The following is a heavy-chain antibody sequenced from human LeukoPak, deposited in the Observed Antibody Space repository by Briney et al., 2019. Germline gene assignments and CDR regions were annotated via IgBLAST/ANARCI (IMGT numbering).Heavy chain of an antibody. CDR2: IWYDGSNK. CDR3: AREVVMRGGSWYYDF. J-gene: IGHJ4*02. Sequence: QSGGSLRLSCAASGFTFNSYGMHWVRQAPGKGLEWVAVIWYDGSNKYYADSVKGRFTISRDNSKNTLYLQMNSLRAEDTAVYYCAREVVMRGGSWYYDFWGQGTLVTVSS. V-gene: IGHV3-33*01. CDR1: GFTFNSYG. D-gene: IGHD6-13*01.